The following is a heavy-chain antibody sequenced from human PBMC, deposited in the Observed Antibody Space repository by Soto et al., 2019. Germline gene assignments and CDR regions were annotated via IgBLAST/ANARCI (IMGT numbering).Heavy chain of an antibody. V-gene: IGHV3-33*01. D-gene: IGHD3-22*01. J-gene: IGHJ4*02. Sequence: GGSLRLSCAASGFTFSNYGMHWVRQAPGKGLEWVAVIWYDGSNKYYADSVKGRFTISRDNSKNTLYLQMNSLRAEDTAVYYCARAPTEYYDSSGYYYFDYWGQGTLVTVSS. CDR2: IWYDGSNK. CDR1: GFTFSNYG. CDR3: ARAPTEYYDSSGYYYFDY.